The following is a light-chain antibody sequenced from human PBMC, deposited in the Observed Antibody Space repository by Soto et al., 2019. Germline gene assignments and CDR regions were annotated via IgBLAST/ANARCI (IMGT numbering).Light chain of an antibody. V-gene: IGKV1-5*03. CDR1: QNIRSC. Sequence: DIQVNHAPSSLSASVGDRVTITCRASQNIRSCLAWYQQKPGKAPKLLIYKASTLGSGVPSRFSGAGSGTEFTLTISSLQPDDSATYFCQQYNTYCVFGQGTKV. J-gene: IGKJ1*01. CDR3: QQYNTYCV. CDR2: KAS.